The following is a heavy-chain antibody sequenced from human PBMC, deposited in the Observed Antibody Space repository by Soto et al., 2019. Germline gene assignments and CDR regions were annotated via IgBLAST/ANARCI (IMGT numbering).Heavy chain of an antibody. CDR1: GFTFSSYA. D-gene: IGHD1-26*01. J-gene: IGHJ6*02. Sequence: GGSLRLSCAASGFTFSSYAMHWVRQAPGKGLEWVAVISYDGSNKYYADSVKGRFTISRDNSKNTLYLQMNSLRAEDTAVYYCARPVVGATTVYYYYGMDVWGQGTTVTVSS. CDR2: ISYDGSNK. V-gene: IGHV3-30-3*01. CDR3: ARPVVGATTVYYYYGMDV.